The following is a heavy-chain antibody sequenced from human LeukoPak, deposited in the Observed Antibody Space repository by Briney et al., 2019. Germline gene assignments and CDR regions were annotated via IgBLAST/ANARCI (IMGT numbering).Heavy chain of an antibody. Sequence: GGSLRLSCAAFGFTFSSYAMSWVRQAPGKGLEWVSAISGSGGSTYYADSVKGRFTISRDNSKNTLYLQMNSLRAEDTAVYYCAKDRKRSSGLKYYYYGMDVWGQGTTVTVSS. V-gene: IGHV3-23*01. CDR1: GFTFSSYA. CDR2: ISGSGGST. D-gene: IGHD6-19*01. J-gene: IGHJ6*02. CDR3: AKDRKRSSGLKYYYYGMDV.